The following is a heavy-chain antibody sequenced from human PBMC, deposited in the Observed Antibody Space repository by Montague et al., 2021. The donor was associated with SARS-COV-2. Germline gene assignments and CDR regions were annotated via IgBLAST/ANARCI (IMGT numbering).Heavy chain of an antibody. CDR2: IYYSGSTS. J-gene: IGHJ4*02. CDR1: GDSITIRSYY. V-gene: IGHV4-39*07. Sequence: SETLSLTCTVSGDSITIRSYYWGWIRQPPGKGLEWIGNIYYSGSTSYYNPSLKSRVTISLDTSKNQFSLRLRSVTAADTAVHYCARDWTHDYWGQGTLVAVSS. D-gene: IGHD1-1*01. CDR3: ARDWTHDY.